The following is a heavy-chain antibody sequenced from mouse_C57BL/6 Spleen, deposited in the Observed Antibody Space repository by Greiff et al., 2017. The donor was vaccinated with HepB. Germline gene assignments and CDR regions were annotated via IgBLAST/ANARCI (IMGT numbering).Heavy chain of an antibody. V-gene: IGHV5-9-1*02. CDR1: GFTFSSYA. J-gene: IGHJ4*01. D-gene: IGHD2-3*01. CDR3: TSGGWGDYAMDY. CDR2: ISSGGDYI. Sequence: EVKLMESGEGLVKPGGSLKLSCAASGFTFSSYAMSWVRQTPEKRLEWVAYISSGGDYIYYADTVKGRFTISRDNARNTLYLQMSSLKSEDTAMYYCTSGGWGDYAMDYWGQGTSVTVSS.